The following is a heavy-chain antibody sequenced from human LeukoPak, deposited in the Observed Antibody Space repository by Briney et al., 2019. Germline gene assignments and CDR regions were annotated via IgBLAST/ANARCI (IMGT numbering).Heavy chain of an antibody. CDR1: GGSISSTTYY. V-gene: IGHV4-39*02. CDR2: IYYSGNT. D-gene: IGHD5-18*01. Sequence: PSETLSLTCIVSGGSISSTTYYWGWIRQPPGKRLEWIGSIYYSGNTYYNPSLKSRVTISIDTSKNQFSLNLNSVTAADTAVYYCARGGGTAMVDFDYWGQGTLVTVSS. J-gene: IGHJ4*02. CDR3: ARGGGTAMVDFDY.